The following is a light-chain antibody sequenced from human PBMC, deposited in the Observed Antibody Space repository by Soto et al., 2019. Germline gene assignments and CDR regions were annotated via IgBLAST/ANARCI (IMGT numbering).Light chain of an antibody. CDR2: SNN. CDR1: SSNIGSNT. Sequence: QSVLTQPPSASGTPGQRVTISCSGSSSNIGSNTVNWYQQLPATAPKILIYSNNQRPSGVPDRLSGSKAGTSASLAISGLQSEDEAAYYCAAWDDSLNGLYVFGTGTKLTVL. J-gene: IGLJ1*01. V-gene: IGLV1-44*01. CDR3: AAWDDSLNGLYV.